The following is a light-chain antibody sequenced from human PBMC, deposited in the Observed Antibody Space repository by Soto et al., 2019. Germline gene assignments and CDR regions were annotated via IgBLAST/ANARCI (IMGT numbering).Light chain of an antibody. CDR1: QSVNSN. CDR2: GAS. V-gene: IGKV3-15*01. CDR3: QQRSNWTPIS. Sequence: ETVMTQSPATLSVSPGERATLSCRARQSVNSNLAWYQQKLGQAPRVLIYGASTRATGIPARFSGSGSGTDFTLTISSLEPEDFAVYSCQQRSNWTPISLGQGTRLEVK. J-gene: IGKJ5*01.